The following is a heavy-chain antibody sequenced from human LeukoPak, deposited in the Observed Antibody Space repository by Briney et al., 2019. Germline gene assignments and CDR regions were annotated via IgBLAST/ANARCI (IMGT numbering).Heavy chain of an antibody. CDR2: IIPIFGTA. V-gene: IGHV1-69*13. D-gene: IGHD6-13*01. J-gene: IGHJ4*02. Sequence: ASVKVSCKASGGTFSSYAISWVRQAPGQGLEWMGGIIPIFGTANYARKFQGRVTITADESTSTAYMELSSLRSEDTAVYYCAESGIRGYSSSWPTFDYWGQGTLVTVSS. CDR1: GGTFSSYA. CDR3: AESGIRGYSSSWPTFDY.